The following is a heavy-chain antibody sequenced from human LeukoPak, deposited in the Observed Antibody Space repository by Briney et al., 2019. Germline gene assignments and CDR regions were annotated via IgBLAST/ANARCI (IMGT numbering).Heavy chain of an antibody. V-gene: IGHV3-23*01. Sequence: PGGSLRLSCEGSGFNFGGYSMSWVRQAPGKGLEWVSGVLCGGGNTYYADAVKGRFTISRDNSRSTLYLQMNSLRAEDRAVYYCAKDAIYGDGYWEFDYWGQGTLVTVSS. D-gene: IGHD2-21*01. CDR1: GFNFGGYS. CDR3: AKDAIYGDGYWEFDY. J-gene: IGHJ4*02. CDR2: VLCGGGNT.